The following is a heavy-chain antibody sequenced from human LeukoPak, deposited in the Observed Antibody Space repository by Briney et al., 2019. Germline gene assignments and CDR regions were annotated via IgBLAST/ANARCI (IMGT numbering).Heavy chain of an antibody. CDR3: ARHKEGAGSYCDY. CDR1: GDSMSNTVYY. J-gene: IGHJ4*02. Sequence: PSETLSLTCSVSGDSMSNTVYYWGWTRQPPGKGLEWIGSIYFSGSTYYNPSVKSRVTMSLDTSKNQFSLRLNSVTAADTAVYYCARHKEGAGSYCDYWGQGTQVTVSS. CDR2: IYFSGST. V-gene: IGHV4-39*01. D-gene: IGHD3-10*01.